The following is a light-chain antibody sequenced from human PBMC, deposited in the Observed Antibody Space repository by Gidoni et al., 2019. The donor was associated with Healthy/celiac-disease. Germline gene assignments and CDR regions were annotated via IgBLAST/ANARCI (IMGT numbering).Light chain of an antibody. CDR1: QSISSY. J-gene: IGKJ4*01. Sequence: DIQMTQSPSSLSASVGDRVTITCRASQSISSYLNWYQQKPGKAPKLLIYAASSLQSGVPSRFSGSGSGTDFTITSSSLQPEDFATYYCQQSYSTLTFGGGTKVEIK. V-gene: IGKV1-39*01. CDR3: QQSYSTLT. CDR2: AAS.